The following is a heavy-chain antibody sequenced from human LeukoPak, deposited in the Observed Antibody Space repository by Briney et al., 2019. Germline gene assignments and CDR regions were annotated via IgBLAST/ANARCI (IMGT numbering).Heavy chain of an antibody. J-gene: IGHJ4*02. V-gene: IGHV3-23*01. CDR1: GFTFSTYA. D-gene: IGHD6-19*01. Sequence: PGGSLRLSCAASGFTFSTYAMTWVRQAPGKGLEWVSAISGGGDSIHYADSVKGRFTISRDNSKSTVYMQMNSLRAEDTAVYYCAKAYGSGWYYFDYWGQGTLVTVSS. CDR2: ISGGGDSI. CDR3: AKAYGSGWYYFDY.